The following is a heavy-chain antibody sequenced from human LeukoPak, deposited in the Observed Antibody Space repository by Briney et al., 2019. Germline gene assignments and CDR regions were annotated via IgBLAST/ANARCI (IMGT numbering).Heavy chain of an antibody. V-gene: IGHV4-31*03. J-gene: IGHJ4*02. D-gene: IGHD3-10*01. Sequence: SQTLSLTCTVSGGSISSGGYYWSWIRQHPGRGLECIGFIFYSGSTSYNPSLRSRLSISVDTSKNQFSLRLSSVTAADTAVYYCARGTMIRGVPDAEFDYWGQGTLVTVSS. CDR1: GGSISSGGYY. CDR3: ARGTMIRGVPDAEFDY. CDR2: IFYSGST.